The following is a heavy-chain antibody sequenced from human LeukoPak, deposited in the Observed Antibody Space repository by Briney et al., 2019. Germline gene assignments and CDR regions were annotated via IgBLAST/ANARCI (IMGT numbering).Heavy chain of an antibody. D-gene: IGHD6-13*01. CDR1: GYTFTGYY. CDR2: INPNSGGT. CDR3: ARDPSYPGIAAAGHFFDY. V-gene: IGHV1-2*02. J-gene: IGHJ4*02. Sequence: ASVKVSCKASGYTFTGYYMHWVRQAPGQGLEWMGWINPNSGGTNYAQKFQGRVTMTRDTSISTAYMELSRLRSDDTAVYYCARDPSYPGIAAAGHFFDYWGQGTLVTVSS.